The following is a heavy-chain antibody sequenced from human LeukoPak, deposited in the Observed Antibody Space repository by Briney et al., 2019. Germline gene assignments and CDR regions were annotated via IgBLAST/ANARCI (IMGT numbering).Heavy chain of an antibody. CDR2: MFHTGST. CDR1: GGSMSYDY. V-gene: IGHV4-59*12. CDR3: ASNPTYYYDSSPLV. J-gene: IGHJ4*02. D-gene: IGHD3-22*01. Sequence: SETLSLTCTVSGGSMSYDYWSWIRQSPGKGLEWIGYMFHTGSTDYNPSLKSRVTISVDRSKNQFSLKLSSVTAADTAVYYCASNPTYYYDSSPLVWGQGTLVTVSS.